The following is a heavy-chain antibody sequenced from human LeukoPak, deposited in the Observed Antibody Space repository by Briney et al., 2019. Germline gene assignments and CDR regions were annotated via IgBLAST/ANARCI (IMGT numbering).Heavy chain of an antibody. J-gene: IGHJ4*02. CDR1: GFTFSSYG. CDR2: IRYDGSNK. V-gene: IGHV3-30*02. D-gene: IGHD5-18*01. CDR3: AKGAGYSYGYEVDY. Sequence: GGSLRLSCAASGFTFSSYGMHWVRQAPGKGLEWVAFIRYDGSNKYYADSVKGRFTISRGNSKNTLYLQMNSLRAEDTAVYYCAKGAGYSYGYEVDYWGQGTLVTVSS.